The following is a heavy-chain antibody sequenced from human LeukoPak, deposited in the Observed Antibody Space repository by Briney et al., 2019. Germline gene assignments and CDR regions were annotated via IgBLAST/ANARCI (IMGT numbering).Heavy chain of an antibody. CDR1: GFTFSSYA. CDR2: ISYSGGNT. D-gene: IGHD6-13*01. V-gene: IGHV3-23*01. Sequence: GGSLRLSCAVSGFTFSSYAMAWVRQAPGKGPECVSGISYSGGNTYYADSVKGRFTISRDNSKNTLYLQMNSLRDEDTAVYYCARELYGKSWYEYWGQGILLTVSS. J-gene: IGHJ4*02. CDR3: ARELYGKSWYEY.